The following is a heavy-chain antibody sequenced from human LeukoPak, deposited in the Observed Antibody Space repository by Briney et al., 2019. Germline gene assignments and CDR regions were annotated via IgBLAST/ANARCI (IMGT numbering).Heavy chain of an antibody. V-gene: IGHV4-31*03. J-gene: IGHJ4*01. CDR2: IYYSGST. CDR3: ARGSSGNYVDD. Sequence: PSQTLSLTCTVSGGSISSGGYYWSWIRQHPGKGLEWIGYIYYSGSTYYNPSLKSRVTISVDTSKNQFSLKLSSVTAADTAVYFCARGSSGNYVDDWGQGTLVTVSS. D-gene: IGHD2-15*01. CDR1: GGSISSGGYY.